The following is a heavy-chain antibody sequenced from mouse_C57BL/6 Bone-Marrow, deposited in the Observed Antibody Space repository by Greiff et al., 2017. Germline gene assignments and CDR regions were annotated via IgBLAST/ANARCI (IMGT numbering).Heavy chain of an antibody. CDR3: ARAYGYGYYAMDY. CDR2: IWPGGGT. J-gene: IGHJ4*01. V-gene: IGHV2-9-1*01. D-gene: IGHD2-2*01. CDR1: GFSLTSYA. Sequence: QVQLQQSGPGLVAPSQSLSITCTVSGFSLTSYAISWVRQPPGKGLEWLGVIWPGGGTNYNLALKSRLSISKDNSKSQVYLKMNSLQTDDTARYYCARAYGYGYYAMDYWGQGTSVTVSS.